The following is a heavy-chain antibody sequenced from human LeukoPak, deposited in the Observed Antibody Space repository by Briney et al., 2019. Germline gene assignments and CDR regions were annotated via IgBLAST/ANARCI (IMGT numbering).Heavy chain of an antibody. D-gene: IGHD1-1*01. CDR1: GGSIRSYY. Sequence: KPSETLSLTCTVSGGSIRSYYWSWIRQPAGKGLEWIGRIYTSGSTNYNPSLKSRVTTTLDPSKNQFSLKLSALTAADRAVYYWAGTNVGGPTGHWFDPWGQGTLVTVPS. CDR2: IYTSGST. V-gene: IGHV4-4*07. CDR3: AGTNVGGPTGHWFDP. J-gene: IGHJ5*02.